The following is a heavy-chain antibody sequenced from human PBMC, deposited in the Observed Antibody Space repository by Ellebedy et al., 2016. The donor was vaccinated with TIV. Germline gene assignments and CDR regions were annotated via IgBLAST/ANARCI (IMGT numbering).Heavy chain of an antibody. J-gene: IGHJ6*02. D-gene: IGHD3-10*01. V-gene: IGHV1-69*13. CDR1: GGTFSSYA. Sequence: SVKVSXXASGGTFSSYAISWVRQAPGQGLEWMGGIIPIFGTANHAQKFQGRVTITADESTSTAYMELSSLRSEDTAVYYCAREITMVRGVFNYYYYGMDVWGQGTTVTVSS. CDR3: AREITMVRGVFNYYYYGMDV. CDR2: IIPIFGTA.